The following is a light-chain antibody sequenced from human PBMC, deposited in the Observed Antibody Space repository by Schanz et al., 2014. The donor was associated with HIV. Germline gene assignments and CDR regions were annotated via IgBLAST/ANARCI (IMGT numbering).Light chain of an antibody. CDR3: QTWGTDSVV. CDR2: LTTDGSH. V-gene: IGLV4-69*01. Sequence: QPVLTQSPSASASLGASVKLTCTLTNGHSSNAIAWHQQQPEKGPLYLMKLTTDGSHSKGDGIPDHFSGSTSGAERYVAISSLQSEDEADYYCQTWGTDSVVFAGGTKLTVL. J-gene: IGLJ2*01. CDR1: NGHSSNA.